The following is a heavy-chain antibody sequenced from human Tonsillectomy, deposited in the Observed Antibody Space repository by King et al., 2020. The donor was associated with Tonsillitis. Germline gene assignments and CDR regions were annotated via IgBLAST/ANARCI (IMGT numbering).Heavy chain of an antibody. CDR1: GGTFSSYA. J-gene: IGHJ6*03. CDR3: ARSWYNYYYYLDV. V-gene: IGHV1-69*06. CDR2: IIPIFGTA. Sequence: VQLVESGAEVKKPGSSVKVSCKASGGTFSSYAISWVRQAPGQGLEWMGGIIPIFGTANYAQKFQGRVTITADKSTSTAYMELNSLRSDDTAVYYCARSWYNYYYYLDVWGKGTTVTVSS. D-gene: IGHD6-13*01.